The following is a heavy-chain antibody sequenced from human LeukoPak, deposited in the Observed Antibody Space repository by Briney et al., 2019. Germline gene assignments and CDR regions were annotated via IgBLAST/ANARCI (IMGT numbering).Heavy chain of an antibody. Sequence: PGGSLRLSCAASGFTFSSYWMNWARQAPGKGLEWVASINHNGNVNYYVDSVKGRFTISRDNAKNSLYLQMSNLRAEDTAVYFCARVVDSSGWYFFGDYWGQGTLVTVSS. V-gene: IGHV3-7*03. J-gene: IGHJ4*02. CDR2: INHNGNVN. CDR3: ARVVDSSGWYFFGDY. CDR1: GFTFSSYW. D-gene: IGHD6-19*01.